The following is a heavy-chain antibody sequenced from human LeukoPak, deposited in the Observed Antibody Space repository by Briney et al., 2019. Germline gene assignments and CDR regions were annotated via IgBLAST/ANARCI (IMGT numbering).Heavy chain of an antibody. CDR1: GFTFDDYA. CDR2: ISWNSGSI. Sequence: PGGSLRLSCAASGFTFDDYAMHWVRQAPGKGLEWVSGISWNSGSIGYADSVKGRFTISRDNAKNSLYLQMNSLRAEDTAMYFCVRDVGAVRGEVYFDYWGQGTLVTVSS. CDR3: VRDVGAVRGEVYFDY. V-gene: IGHV3-9*01. J-gene: IGHJ4*02. D-gene: IGHD3-10*01.